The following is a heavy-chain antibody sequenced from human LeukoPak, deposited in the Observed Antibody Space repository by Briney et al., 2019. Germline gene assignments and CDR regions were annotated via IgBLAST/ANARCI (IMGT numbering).Heavy chain of an antibody. Sequence: GGSLRLSCAASGFTFSDYYMSWIRQAPGKGLEWVSAISGSGGSTYYADSVKGRFTISRDNSKNTLYLQMNSLRAEDTAVYYCAKDRLVWAPRSTGGLDYWGQGTLVTVSS. V-gene: IGHV3-23*01. CDR1: GFTFSDYY. CDR3: AKDRLVWAPRSTGGLDY. D-gene: IGHD6-19*01. J-gene: IGHJ4*02. CDR2: ISGSGGST.